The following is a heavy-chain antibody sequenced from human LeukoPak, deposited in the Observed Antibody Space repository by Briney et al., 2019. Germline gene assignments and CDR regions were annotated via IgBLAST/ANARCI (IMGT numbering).Heavy chain of an antibody. J-gene: IGHJ5*02. Sequence: SQTLSLTCTVSGGSISSGGYYWRWIRQPPGKGLEWIGYIYHSGSTYYTPSLKSRVTIAVDRSKNQFSLKLSSVTAADTAVYYCARENLVCSGGSCSTTWGQGTLVTVSS. CDR3: ARENLVCSGGSCSTT. V-gene: IGHV4-30-2*01. CDR2: IYHSGST. CDR1: GGSISSGGYY. D-gene: IGHD2-15*01.